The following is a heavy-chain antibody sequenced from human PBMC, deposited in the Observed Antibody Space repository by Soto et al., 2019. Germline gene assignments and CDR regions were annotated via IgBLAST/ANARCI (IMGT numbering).Heavy chain of an antibody. V-gene: IGHV1-24*01. CDR2: FDPEDGET. D-gene: IGHD3-22*01. CDR1: GYTFTSYD. CDR3: ATNYYDSSVRWFDP. J-gene: IGHJ5*02. Sequence: ASVKVSCKASGYTFTSYDINWVRQAPGKGLEWMGGFDPEDGETIYAQKFQGRVTMTEDTSTDTAYMELSSLRSEDTAVYYCATNYYDSSVRWFDPWGQGTLVTVSS.